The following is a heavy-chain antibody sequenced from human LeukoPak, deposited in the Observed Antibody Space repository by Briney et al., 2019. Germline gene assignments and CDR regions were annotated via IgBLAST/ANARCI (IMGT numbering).Heavy chain of an antibody. Sequence: SETLSLTCTVSGGSISSYYWSWIRQPPGKGLEWIGYIYYSGSTNYNPPLKSRVTISVDTSKNQFSLKLSSVTAADTAVYYCARVVQDIVVVPAAMATFDYWGQGTLVTVSS. CDR1: GGSISSYY. CDR3: ARVVQDIVVVPAAMATFDY. V-gene: IGHV4-59*01. J-gene: IGHJ4*02. D-gene: IGHD2-2*01. CDR2: IYYSGST.